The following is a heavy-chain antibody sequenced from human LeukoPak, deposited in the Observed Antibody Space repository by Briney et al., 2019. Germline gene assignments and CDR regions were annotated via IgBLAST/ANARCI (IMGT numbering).Heavy chain of an antibody. J-gene: IGHJ4*02. Sequence: PGGSLRLSCAASELIVSINYMTWVRQAPGKGLEWVSLIYSRGDTKYADSVKGRFTISRDNSKNTLYLQMNSLRAEDTAVYYCARRAGAYSHPYDYWGQGTLVTVSS. D-gene: IGHD4/OR15-4a*01. CDR3: ARRAGAYSHPYDY. V-gene: IGHV3-53*01. CDR2: IYSRGDT. CDR1: ELIVSINY.